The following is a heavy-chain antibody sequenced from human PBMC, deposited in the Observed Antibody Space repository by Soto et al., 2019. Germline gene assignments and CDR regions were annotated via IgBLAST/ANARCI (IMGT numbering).Heavy chain of an antibody. D-gene: IGHD2-15*01. CDR1: GGSISSGGYY. Sequence: QVQLQESGPGLVKPSQTLSLTCTVSGGSISSGGYYWSWIRQHPGKGLEWIGYIYYSGSTYYNPSHKSRVTISVDTSKNQLSLKLSSVTAADTAVYYCARVGYWSGGSCYLSPNFDYWGQGTLVTVSS. J-gene: IGHJ4*02. CDR2: IYYSGST. V-gene: IGHV4-31*03. CDR3: ARVGYWSGGSCYLSPNFDY.